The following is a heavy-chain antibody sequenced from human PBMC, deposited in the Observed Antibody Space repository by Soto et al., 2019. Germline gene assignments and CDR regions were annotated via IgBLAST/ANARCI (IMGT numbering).Heavy chain of an antibody. CDR2: ISGNVGSTT. V-gene: IGHV3-23*01. D-gene: IGHD6-19*01. Sequence: EVQLLESGGGLAQPGGSLRLSCAVSGIIFTNYAMGWVRQAPGKGLEGVSGISGNVGSTTHYADSVKGRFTISRDNSKNILFLQMNSLRAEDTAVYYCAKHRGFVAGPFDSWGQGTLVIVSS. CDR1: GIIFTNYA. J-gene: IGHJ4*02. CDR3: AKHRGFVAGPFDS.